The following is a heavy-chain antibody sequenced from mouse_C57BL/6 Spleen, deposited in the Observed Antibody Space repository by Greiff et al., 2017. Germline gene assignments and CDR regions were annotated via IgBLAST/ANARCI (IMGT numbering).Heavy chain of an antibody. Sequence: QVQLQQPGAELVMPGASVKLSCKASGYTFTSYWMHWVKQRPGQGLEWIGGIDPSDSYTNYNQKFKGKSTLTVDKSSSTAYMQLSSLTSEDSAVYYCAREGFAYWGQGTLVTVSA. CDR2: IDPSDSYT. V-gene: IGHV1-69*01. J-gene: IGHJ3*01. CDR3: AREGFAY. CDR1: GYTFTSYW.